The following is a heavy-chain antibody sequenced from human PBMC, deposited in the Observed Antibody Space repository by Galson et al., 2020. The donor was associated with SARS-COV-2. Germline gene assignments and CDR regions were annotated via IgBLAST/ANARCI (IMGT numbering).Heavy chain of an antibody. V-gene: IGHV4-4*07. Sequence: ETSETLSLTCTVSGDSISNNYWNWIRQPAGKGLEWIGRMYISGRTNYNPSLRSRVTMSFDTSKNQFSLKLNSVTAADTAVYYCARDENYGLFDYWGQGTLVTVSS. D-gene: IGHD1-7*01. J-gene: IGHJ4*02. CDR1: GDSISNNY. CDR3: ARDENYGLFDY. CDR2: MYISGRT.